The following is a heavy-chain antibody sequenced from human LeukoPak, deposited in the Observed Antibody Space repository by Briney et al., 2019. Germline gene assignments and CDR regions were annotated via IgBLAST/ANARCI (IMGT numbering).Heavy chain of an antibody. CDR2: IYMSGST. Sequence: PSETLSLTCTVSAGSFSSYYWNWIRQPAGKGLEWIGRIYMSGSTDYNPSLKSRVTMSVDTSKNHFSLKLRSVTAADTAVYYCARGYCSGGSCYSGFDPWGQGTLVTVSS. CDR1: AGSFSSYY. D-gene: IGHD2-15*01. V-gene: IGHV4-4*07. J-gene: IGHJ5*02. CDR3: ARGYCSGGSCYSGFDP.